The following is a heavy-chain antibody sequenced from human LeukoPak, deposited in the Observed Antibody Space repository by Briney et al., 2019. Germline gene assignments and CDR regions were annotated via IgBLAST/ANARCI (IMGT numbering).Heavy chain of an antibody. D-gene: IGHD3-3*02. CDR2: IYYSGST. Sequence: PSETLSLTCTVSGVSISSYYWSWIRQPPGKGLEWIGYIYYSGSTNYNPSLKSRVTISVDTSKNQFSLNLSSVTAADTAVYYCARGGDSKHLVNWGQGTLVTVSS. CDR3: ARGGDSKHLVN. J-gene: IGHJ4*02. CDR1: GVSISSYY. V-gene: IGHV4-59*01.